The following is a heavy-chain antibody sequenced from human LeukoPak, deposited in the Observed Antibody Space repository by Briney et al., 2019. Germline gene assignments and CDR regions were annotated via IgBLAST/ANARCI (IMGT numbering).Heavy chain of an antibody. J-gene: IGHJ4*02. CDR1: GFTFSSYA. CDR2: ISYDGSNK. V-gene: IGHV3-30*04. Sequence: PGGSLRLSCAASGFTFSSYAMRWVRQAPGKGLEWVAVISYDGSNKYYADSVKGRFTISRDNSKNTLYLQMNSLRAEDTAVYYCAREEDYWGQGTLVTVSS. CDR3: AREEDY.